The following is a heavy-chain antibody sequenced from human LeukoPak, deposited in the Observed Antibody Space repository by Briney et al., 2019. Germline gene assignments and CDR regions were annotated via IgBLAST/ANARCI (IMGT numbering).Heavy chain of an antibody. D-gene: IGHD2-2*01. CDR1: VFTFSTYS. J-gene: IGHJ4*02. V-gene: IGHV3-21*01. Sequence: AGRSLRLSCAASVFTFSTYSMNWVRQAPGKGLEWVSSICISSSSIYYADSMKGRFTISRDNAKNSLYLQMNSLRAEDTAVYYCARVQRGYCSSTSCYYFDFWGQGTLVTVSS. CDR2: ICISSSSI. CDR3: ARVQRGYCSSTSCYYFDF.